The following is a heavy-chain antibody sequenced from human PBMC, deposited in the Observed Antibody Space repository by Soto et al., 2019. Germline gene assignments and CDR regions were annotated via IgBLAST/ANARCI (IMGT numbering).Heavy chain of an antibody. V-gene: IGHV4-61*01. CDR2: IYYTGST. Sequence: SETLSLTCTVSGGSVNTAPYHWSWIRQSPRNGLEWIGNIYYTGSTNYNPSFESRVAISLDTSNNQFSLRLTSLTAADTAVYFCARDHHSYYDTSGYYTYFDFWGQGTLVTVSS. J-gene: IGHJ4*02. CDR1: GGSVNTAPYH. CDR3: ARDHHSYYDTSGYYTYFDF. D-gene: IGHD3-22*01.